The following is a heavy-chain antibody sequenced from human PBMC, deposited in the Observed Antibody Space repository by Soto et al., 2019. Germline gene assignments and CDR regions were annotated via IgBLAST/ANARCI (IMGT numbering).Heavy chain of an antibody. J-gene: IGHJ6*02. Sequence: QLQLQESGSGLVKPSQTLSLTCAVSGGSISSGGYSWSWIRQPPGKGLEWIGYIYHSGSTYYNPSLHRRGTKTVDRSENQFSLELSSVAAADTAVYYCARGCSGGSCYPTGGMHVWGQGTTVTVSS. V-gene: IGHV4-30-2*01. CDR3: ARGCSGGSCYPTGGMHV. CDR1: GGSISSGGYS. D-gene: IGHD2-15*01. CDR2: IYHSGST.